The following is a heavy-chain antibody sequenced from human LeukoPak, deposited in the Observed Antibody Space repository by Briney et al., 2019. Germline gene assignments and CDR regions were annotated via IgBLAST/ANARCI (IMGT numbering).Heavy chain of an antibody. V-gene: IGHV4-4*09. J-gene: IGHJ3*01. CDR2: ISTSGGT. CDR1: GGSISTSY. Sequence: SDTLSLTCTVSGGSISTSYWTWIRRSPGEGREWIGYISTSGGTRYNPSLKSRVIISMQSSKNQFSLNLNFVTAADTAVYYCTRGEMPTTGAWAFDVWGRGVMVTVSS. CDR3: TRGEMPTTGAWAFDV. D-gene: IGHD5-24*01.